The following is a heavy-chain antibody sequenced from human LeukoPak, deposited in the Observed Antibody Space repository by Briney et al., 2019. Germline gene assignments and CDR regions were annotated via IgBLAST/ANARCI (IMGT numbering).Heavy chain of an antibody. CDR1: GGTRSKYA. Sequence: GASVKVSCKASGGTRSKYAISWVRQAPGQGLEWMGRVIPSLGIPNYAEKFQARATMTADTTTSTAYVELSSLTSEDTAVNYCAILGSSFDSWGQGTLVAVSS. J-gene: IGHJ4*02. CDR2: VIPSLGIP. CDR3: AILGSSFDS. D-gene: IGHD1-26*01. V-gene: IGHV1-69*04.